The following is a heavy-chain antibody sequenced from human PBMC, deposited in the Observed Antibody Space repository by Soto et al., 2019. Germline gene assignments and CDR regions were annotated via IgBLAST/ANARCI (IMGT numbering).Heavy chain of an antibody. V-gene: IGHV1-3*01. J-gene: IGHJ5*02. Sequence: ASVKVSCKASGYTFTSYAMHWVRQAPGQRLEWMGWINAGNGNTKYSQKFQGRVTITRDTSASTAYMELSSLRSEDTAVYYCARDPVPAAIKKIFDWFDPWGQGTLVTVSS. D-gene: IGHD2-2*01. CDR1: GYTFTSYA. CDR2: INAGNGNT. CDR3: ARDPVPAAIKKIFDWFDP.